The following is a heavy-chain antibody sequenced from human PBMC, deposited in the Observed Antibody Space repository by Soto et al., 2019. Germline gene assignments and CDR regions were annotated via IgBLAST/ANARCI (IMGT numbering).Heavy chain of an antibody. D-gene: IGHD6-13*01. J-gene: IGHJ4*02. CDR1: GFTFDDYA. Sequence: EVQLVESGGGLVQPGRSLRLSCAASGFTFDDYAMHWVRQAPGKGLEWVSGISWNSGSIGYADSVKCRITISRDNAKNSLYLQMNSLRAEDTALYYCAKSRGIADTSFDYWGQGTLVTVSS. CDR2: ISWNSGSI. CDR3: AKSRGIADTSFDY. V-gene: IGHV3-9*01.